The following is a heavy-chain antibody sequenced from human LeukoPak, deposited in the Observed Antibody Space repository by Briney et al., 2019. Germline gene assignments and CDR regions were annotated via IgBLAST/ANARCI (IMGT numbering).Heavy chain of an antibody. CDR1: GFTFSNFW. V-gene: IGHV3-7*01. J-gene: IGHJ6*03. Sequence: GGSLRLSCAASGFTFSNFWINWVRQAPGKGLEWVANIKEDGSKKNYVDSVKGRFTISRDNAKNSLYLQMNSLRAEDTAVYYRWIRGFMDVWGKGTTVTVSS. D-gene: IGHD2-2*03. CDR2: IKEDGSKK. CDR3: WIRGFMDV.